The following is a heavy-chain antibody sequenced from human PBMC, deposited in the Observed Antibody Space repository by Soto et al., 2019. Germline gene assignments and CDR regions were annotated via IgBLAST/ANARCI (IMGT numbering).Heavy chain of an antibody. CDR3: AKNGQPPYYYYGMDV. V-gene: IGHV1-18*01. CDR1: GYTFSRYG. J-gene: IGHJ6*02. Sequence: GPEAKKPGASVKVSCKASGYTFSRYGISWVRQAPGQGLEWMGWISGYNGDTKYAQKVQCRVTMTIDTSTYTAYMELRSLTSDDTAIYYCAKNGQPPYYYYGMDVWGHGTTVTVSS. D-gene: IGHD2-8*01. CDR2: ISGYNGDT.